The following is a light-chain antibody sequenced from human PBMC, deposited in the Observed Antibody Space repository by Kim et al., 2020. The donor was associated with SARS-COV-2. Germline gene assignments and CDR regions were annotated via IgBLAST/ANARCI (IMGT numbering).Light chain of an antibody. Sequence: DIQLTQSPSFLYASVGDRVTITCRASQGISSYLAWYQQKPGKAPNLLIYAASSLQSGVPSRFSGSGSETEFTLTISSLQPEDFATYYCQQHNTYPRTFGQGTKVDIK. J-gene: IGKJ1*01. CDR3: QQHNTYPRT. CDR1: QGISSY. V-gene: IGKV1-9*01. CDR2: AAS.